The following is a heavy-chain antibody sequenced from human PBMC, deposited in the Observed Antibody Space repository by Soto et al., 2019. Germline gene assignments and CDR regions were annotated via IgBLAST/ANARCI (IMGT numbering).Heavy chain of an antibody. Sequence: ASVKVSCKASGYTFTSYDINWVRQATGQGLEWMGWMNPNSGNTGYAQKFQGRVTMTRNTSISTAYMEVSSLRSEDTAVYYCARGYYGSGSYSYYYGMDVWGPGTTVTVSS. J-gene: IGHJ6*02. D-gene: IGHD3-10*01. CDR3: ARGYYGSGSYSYYYGMDV. V-gene: IGHV1-8*01. CDR2: MNPNSGNT. CDR1: GYTFTSYD.